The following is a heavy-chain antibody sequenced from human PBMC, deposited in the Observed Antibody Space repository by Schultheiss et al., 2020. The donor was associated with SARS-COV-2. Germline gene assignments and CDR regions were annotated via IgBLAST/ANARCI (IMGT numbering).Heavy chain of an antibody. Sequence: GGSLRLSCAASGFTFDDYAMHWVRQAPGKGLEWVSGISWNSGSIGYADSVKGRFTISRDNAKNSLYLQMNSLRAEDTAVYYCARVGSNDLERRYYYYGMDVWGQGTTVTVSS. CDR2: ISWNSGSI. CDR3: ARVGSNDLERRYYYYGMDV. D-gene: IGHD2-8*01. V-gene: IGHV3-9*01. J-gene: IGHJ6*02. CDR1: GFTFDDYA.